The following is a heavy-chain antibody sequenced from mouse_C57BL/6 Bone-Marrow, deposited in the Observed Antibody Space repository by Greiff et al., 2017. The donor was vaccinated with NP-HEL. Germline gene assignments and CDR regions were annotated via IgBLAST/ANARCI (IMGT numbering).Heavy chain of an antibody. D-gene: IGHD1-1*01. J-gene: IGHJ1*03. CDR3: AYYGRSGGYFEV. CDR2: INPSNGGT. Sequence: QVQLKQPGTELVKPGASVKLSCKASGYTFTSYWMHWVKQRPGQGLEWIGNINPSNGGTNYNEKFKSKATLTVDKASSTAYMQLSSLTSEDSAVYYCAYYGRSGGYFEVWGTGTTVTVSS. V-gene: IGHV1-53*01. CDR1: GYTFTSYW.